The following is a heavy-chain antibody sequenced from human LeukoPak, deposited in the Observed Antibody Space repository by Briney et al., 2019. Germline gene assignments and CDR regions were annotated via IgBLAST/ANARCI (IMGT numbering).Heavy chain of an antibody. V-gene: IGHV3-23*01. CDR1: GFTFSSYT. J-gene: IGHJ6*02. CDR3: AKSLIWEPDSMDV. CDR2: ISGSGGST. Sequence: PGGSLRLSCAASGFTFSSYTMHWVRQAPGKGLEWVSAISGSGGSTYYADSVKGRFTISRDNSKNTLYLQMNSLRAEDTAVYYCAKSLIWEPDSMDVWGQGTTVTVSS. D-gene: IGHD1-26*01.